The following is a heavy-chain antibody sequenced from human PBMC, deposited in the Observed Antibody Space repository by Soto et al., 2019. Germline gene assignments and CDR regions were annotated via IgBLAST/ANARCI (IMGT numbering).Heavy chain of an antibody. CDR2: ISPSSTYI. J-gene: IGHJ4*02. D-gene: IGHD2-15*01. CDR1: GLNFEKCS. CDR3: ATDTGDIEVVPATT. V-gene: IGHV3-21*04. Sequence: GGSLTLSCAASGLNFEKCSMNWVRQPPGKGPEWLASISPSSTYIRYADSVKGRFTISRDNARNSLSLQMMNLRADDTAIYYCATDTGDIEVVPATTWGQGTLVTVSS.